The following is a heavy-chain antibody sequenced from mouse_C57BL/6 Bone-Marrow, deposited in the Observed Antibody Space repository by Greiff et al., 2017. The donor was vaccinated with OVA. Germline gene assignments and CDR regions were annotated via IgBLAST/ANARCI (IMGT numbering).Heavy chain of an antibody. CDR2: LSNLAYSI. D-gene: IGHD1-1*01. Sequence: EVQVVESGGGLVQPGGSLKLSCAASGFTFSDYGMAWVRQAPRKGPEWVAFLSNLAYSIYYADTVTGRFTISRENAKNTLYLEMRSLRSADEAMYYCARHPYGSSLNWDIDVWGTGTTVTVSS. CDR3: ARHPYGSSLNWDIDV. CDR1: GFTFSDYG. V-gene: IGHV5-15*01. J-gene: IGHJ1*03.